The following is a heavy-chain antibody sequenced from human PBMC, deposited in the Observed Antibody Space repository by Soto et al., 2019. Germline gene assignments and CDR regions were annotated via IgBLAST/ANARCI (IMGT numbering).Heavy chain of an antibody. J-gene: IGHJ3*02. D-gene: IGHD2-15*01. CDR1: GYTFVNYD. Sequence: QVQLVQSGAEVTKPGASVKVSCKASGYTFVNYDINWVRQATGQGLEWMGWMNPNSGNTGYVQKFQGRVTMTRNTSINTAYMELSSLRSEDTAVYYCARRRSQTAWAGFDIWGQGTMVTVSS. CDR3: ARRRSQTAWAGFDI. V-gene: IGHV1-8*01. CDR2: MNPNSGNT.